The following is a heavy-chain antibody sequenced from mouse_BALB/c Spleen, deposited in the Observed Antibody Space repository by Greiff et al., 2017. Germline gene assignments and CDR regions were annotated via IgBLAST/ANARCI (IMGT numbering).Heavy chain of an antibody. Sequence: EVKLVESGGGLVKPGGSLKLSCAASGFAFSSYGMSWVRQTPEKRLEWVAYISSGGGSTYYPDTVKGRFTISRDNAKNTLYLQMSSLKSEDTAMYYCARHEDWDGFAYWGQGTLVTVSA. D-gene: IGHD4-1*01. CDR3: ARHEDWDGFAY. CDR2: ISSGGGST. J-gene: IGHJ3*01. CDR1: GFAFSSYG. V-gene: IGHV5-12-1*01.